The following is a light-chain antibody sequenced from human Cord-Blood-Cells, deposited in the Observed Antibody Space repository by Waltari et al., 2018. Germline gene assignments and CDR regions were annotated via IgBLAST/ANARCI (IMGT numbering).Light chain of an antibody. J-gene: IGLJ3*02. Sequence: QLVLTQSPSASASLGASVKLTCPLSSGHSSHAIAWHQQQPEKGPRYLMKLNSDGSHSKGDGIPDRFSGSSSGAERYLTISSLQSEDEADYYCQTWGTGNWVFGGGTKLTVL. V-gene: IGLV4-69*01. CDR1: SGHSSHA. CDR2: LNSDGSH. CDR3: QTWGTGNWV.